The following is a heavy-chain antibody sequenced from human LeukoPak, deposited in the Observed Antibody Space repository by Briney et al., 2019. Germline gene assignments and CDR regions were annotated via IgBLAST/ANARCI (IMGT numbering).Heavy chain of an antibody. V-gene: IGHV6-1*01. J-gene: IGHJ4*02. Sequence: SGPGLVKPSQTLSLTCAISGDSVSRKSVAWNWIGQSPSRGLEWLGSTYYRSKWYNDYALSVKSRITINPDTSKNQFSLQLNSVTPEDTAVYYCARDRGSLRYYFDYWGQGTLVTVSS. CDR3: ARDRGSLRYYFDY. CDR1: GDSVSRKSVA. D-gene: IGHD1-26*01. CDR2: TYYRSKWYN.